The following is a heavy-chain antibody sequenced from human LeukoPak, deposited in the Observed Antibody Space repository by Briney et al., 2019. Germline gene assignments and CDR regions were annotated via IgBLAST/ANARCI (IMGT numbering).Heavy chain of an antibody. CDR1: GGSISSYY. Sequence: PSETLSLTCAVSGGSISSYYWSWIRQPPGKGLEWIAYIYYSGSTNYNPSLKSRVTISVDTSKNQFSLKLSSVTAADTAVYFCARVGGWEPKLHGVTFDYLGQGTLVTVSS. V-gene: IGHV4-59*01. D-gene: IGHD1-26*01. J-gene: IGHJ4*02. CDR2: IYYSGST. CDR3: ARVGGWEPKLHGVTFDY.